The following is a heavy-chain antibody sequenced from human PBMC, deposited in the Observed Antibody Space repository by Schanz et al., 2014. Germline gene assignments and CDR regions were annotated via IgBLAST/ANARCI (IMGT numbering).Heavy chain of an antibody. Sequence: ADLVESGGGLIQRGESLRLSCSASGFSFSSYSMNWVRQAPGKGLEWVAVISYDGRNKYYADSVKGRFTISRDNSKNTLYLQMNSLRAEDTAVYYCARDLEGYDGGGGGFDAWGQGTLVTVSS. CDR2: ISYDGRNK. V-gene: IGHV3-30*03. J-gene: IGHJ5*02. D-gene: IGHD2-21*01. CDR3: ARDLEGYDGGGGGFDA. CDR1: GFSFSSYS.